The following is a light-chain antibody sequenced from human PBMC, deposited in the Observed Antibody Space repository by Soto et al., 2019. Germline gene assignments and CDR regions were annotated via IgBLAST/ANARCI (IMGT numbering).Light chain of an antibody. J-gene: IGKJ2*01. CDR1: QSVSSSY. Sequence: EIVLTQSPGTLSLSPGERATLSCRASQSVSSSYLAWYQHKPGQAPRLLIYGASRRAPGIADRFSGSGSGTDFTLTISRLEPEDFAVYFCQQYGSSPVTFGQGTKVDI. CDR3: QQYGSSPVT. CDR2: GAS. V-gene: IGKV3-20*01.